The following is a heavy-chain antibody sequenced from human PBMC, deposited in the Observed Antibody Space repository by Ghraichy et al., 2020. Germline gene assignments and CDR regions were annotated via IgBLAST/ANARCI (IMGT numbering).Heavy chain of an antibody. CDR1: GASISSGNFY. Sequence: SETLSLTCSVSGASISSGNFYWTWIRQPPGQGLEWIAYIFSSGPTYYNPSLQSRATISSDTSKNQFSLKLTSVTAADTAVYYRARVEPFNFYYSMDFWGQGTTVTVS. CDR3: ARVEPFNFYYSMDF. J-gene: IGHJ6*02. D-gene: IGHD2/OR15-2a*01. CDR2: IFSSGPT. V-gene: IGHV4-30-4*01.